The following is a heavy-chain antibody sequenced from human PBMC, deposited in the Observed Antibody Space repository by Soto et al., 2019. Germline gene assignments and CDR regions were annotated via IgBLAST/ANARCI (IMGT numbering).Heavy chain of an antibody. CDR3: AREYESSPTD. V-gene: IGHV4-30-2*01. D-gene: IGHD6-13*01. CDR1: GGSISSCGYS. CDR2: IYHSGST. J-gene: IGHJ4*02. Sequence: SETLSLTCAVSGGSISSCGYSWSWIRQPPGKGLEWIGYIYHSGSTYYNPSLKSRVTISVDRSKNQFSLKLSSVTAADTAVYYCAREYESSPTDWGQGTLVTVS.